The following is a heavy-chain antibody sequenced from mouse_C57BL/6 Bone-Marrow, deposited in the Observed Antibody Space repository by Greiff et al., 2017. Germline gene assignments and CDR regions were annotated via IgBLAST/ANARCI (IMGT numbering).Heavy chain of an antibody. J-gene: IGHJ4*01. CDR2: LSGAGGNT. CDR3: ASQPLCYAMGY. Sequence: EVKVLESGGGLVKPGGSLKLSCAASGSTFSSYTMPWVRQTPEHRLAWVATLSGAGGNTYSPDSVRGRFTISRDNAKNSLYLQMGSLRSWDAALYYCASQPLCYAMGYWGQGTSVTVSS. V-gene: IGHV5-9*01. CDR1: GSTFSSYT.